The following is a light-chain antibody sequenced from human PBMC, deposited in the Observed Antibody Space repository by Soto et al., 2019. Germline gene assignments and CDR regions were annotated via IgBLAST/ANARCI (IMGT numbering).Light chain of an antibody. Sequence: IEVTQSPSSLSASVGDRVTITCRASQDINIYLAWYQQKPGKAPTLLIYGASTLQSGVPSRFSGSGFGTDFTLSISSLQAEDFASYYCQQLRSYPSTFGGGTKVYIK. V-gene: IGKV1-9*01. CDR1: QDINIY. CDR3: QQLRSYPST. CDR2: GAS. J-gene: IGKJ4*01.